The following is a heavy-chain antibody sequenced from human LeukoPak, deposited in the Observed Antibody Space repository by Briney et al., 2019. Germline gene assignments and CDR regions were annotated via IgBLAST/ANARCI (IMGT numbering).Heavy chain of an antibody. D-gene: IGHD3-9*01. Sequence: GGSLRLSCAASGFTFSVYGMHWVRQAPGKGLEWVAFIRYDGSNKYYADSGKGRFTISRDNAKNSLYLQMNSLRAEDTAVYYCARGSRVRYFDWPRGGGWFDPWGQGTLVTVSS. V-gene: IGHV3-30*02. CDR3: ARGSRVRYFDWPRGGGWFDP. J-gene: IGHJ5*02. CDR2: IRYDGSNK. CDR1: GFTFSVYG.